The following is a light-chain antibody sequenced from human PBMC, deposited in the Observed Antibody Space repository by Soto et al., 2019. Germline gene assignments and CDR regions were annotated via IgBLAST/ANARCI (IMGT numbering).Light chain of an antibody. Sequence: EILLTQSPATLSVSPGDRGTLSCRASQSVSSYLAWYQQKPGQAPMLLIYDASTRATGIPARFSGSGSGTDFTLTISSLQPEDFAVYYCQQRNNWPPIPFGQGTRVEIK. V-gene: IGKV3-11*01. J-gene: IGKJ5*01. CDR3: QQRNNWPPIP. CDR1: QSVSSY. CDR2: DAS.